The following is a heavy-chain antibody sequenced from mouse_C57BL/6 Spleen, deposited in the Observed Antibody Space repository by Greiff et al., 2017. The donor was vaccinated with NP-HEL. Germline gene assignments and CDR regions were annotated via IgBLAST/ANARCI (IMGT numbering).Heavy chain of an antibody. J-gene: IGHJ2*01. CDR2: IYPGDGDT. CDR1: GYAFSSYW. D-gene: IGHD2-1*01. CDR3: ARIDYGNYGFDY. V-gene: IGHV1-80*01. Sequence: QVQLQQSGAELVKPGASVKISCKASGYAFSSYWMNWVKQRPGKGLEWIGQIYPGDGDTNYNGKFKGKATLTADKSSSTAYMQLSSLTSEDSAVYLCARIDYGNYGFDYWGQGTTLTVSS.